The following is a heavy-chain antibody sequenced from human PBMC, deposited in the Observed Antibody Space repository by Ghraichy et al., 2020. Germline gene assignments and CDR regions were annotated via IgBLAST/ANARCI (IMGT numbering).Heavy chain of an antibody. CDR3: ARGHGYFDY. Sequence: GGSLRLSCAASGFTFSDFYMTWVRQAPGKGLEWLSYISTRGTNIQYADSVRGRFTVSRDNAENSLYLQMNSLRVEDTAVYYCARGHGYFDYWGQGTLVAVSS. V-gene: IGHV3-11*01. CDR2: ISTRGTNI. CDR1: GFTFSDFY. J-gene: IGHJ4*02.